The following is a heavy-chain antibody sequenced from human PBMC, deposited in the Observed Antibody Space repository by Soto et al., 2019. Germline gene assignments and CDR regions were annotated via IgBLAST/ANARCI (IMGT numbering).Heavy chain of an antibody. J-gene: IGHJ6*02. CDR3: APSLKPRRVLYYYYGMDV. Sequence: QVQLVQSGAEVKKPGSSVKVSCKASGGTFSSYAISWVRQAPGQGLEWMGGIIPIFGTANYAQKFQGRVTITADESTSTAYMELSRLRYEDTAVYDCAPSLKPRRVLYYYYGMDVWGQGTTVTVSS. CDR2: IIPIFGTA. V-gene: IGHV1-69*01. D-gene: IGHD3-16*02. CDR1: GGTFSSYA.